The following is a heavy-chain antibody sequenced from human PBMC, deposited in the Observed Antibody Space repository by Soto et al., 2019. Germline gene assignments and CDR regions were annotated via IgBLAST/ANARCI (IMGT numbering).Heavy chain of an antibody. D-gene: IGHD2-2*01. CDR1: GFTFSSYA. CDR3: AKDIEEMFTNYFDS. J-gene: IGHJ4*02. V-gene: IGHV3-23*01. CDR2: ISGSGGST. Sequence: QPGGSLRLSCAASGFTFSSYAMNWVRQAPGKGLKWVSGISGSGGSTYYADSMGGRFTISRDNSKNTLYLQMHSLRAEDTAIYYCAKDIEEMFTNYFDSWGQATLRTVPQ.